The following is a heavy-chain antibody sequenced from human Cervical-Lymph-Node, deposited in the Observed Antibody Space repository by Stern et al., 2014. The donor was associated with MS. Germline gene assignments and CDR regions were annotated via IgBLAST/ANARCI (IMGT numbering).Heavy chain of an antibody. J-gene: IGHJ4*02. CDR3: ARKKRSYDF. V-gene: IGHV3-11*01. CDR1: GFIFSEYY. D-gene: IGHD3/OR15-3a*01. CDR2: ISDSGETV. Sequence: MQLVESGGGLVKPGASLRLSCEGSGFIFSEYYMTWIRQSPEKGLEWVSYISDSGETVYYEDSVKGRFTISRDNAKNTLYLQMNNLRVEDAGTYYCARKKRSYDFWGQGTLVTVSS.